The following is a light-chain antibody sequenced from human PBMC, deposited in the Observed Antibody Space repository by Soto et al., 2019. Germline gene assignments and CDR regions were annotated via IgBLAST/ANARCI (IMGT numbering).Light chain of an antibody. CDR1: SSDVGGYNY. CDR3: SSYTSSSTPEV. Sequence: QSALTQPASVSGSPGQSITISCTGTSSDVGGYNYVSWYQQHPSKAPKLMIYEVSNRPSGVSNRFSGSKSGNTASLTISGLQAEDEADYYCSSYTSSSTPEVFGTGTKVTVL. V-gene: IGLV2-14*01. J-gene: IGLJ1*01. CDR2: EVS.